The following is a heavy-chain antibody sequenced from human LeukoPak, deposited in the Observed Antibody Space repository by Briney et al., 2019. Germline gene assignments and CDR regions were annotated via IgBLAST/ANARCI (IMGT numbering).Heavy chain of an antibody. Sequence: SETLSLTCAVYGYSISSGYYWGWIRQPPGKGLEWIGSIYHSGSTYYNPSLKSRVTISVDTSKNQFSLKLSSVTAADTAVYYCARLKRDAFDIWGQGTMVTVPS. J-gene: IGHJ3*02. CDR2: IYHSGST. CDR3: ARLKRDAFDI. V-gene: IGHV4-38-2*01. CDR1: GYSISSGYY.